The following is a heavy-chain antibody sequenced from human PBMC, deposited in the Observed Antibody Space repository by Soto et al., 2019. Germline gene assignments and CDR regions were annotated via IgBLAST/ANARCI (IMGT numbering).Heavy chain of an antibody. D-gene: IGHD6-6*01. CDR3: AKDRTGVAARRRSYQYSGMDV. CDR1: GFTFISYS. V-gene: IGHV3-30*18. J-gene: IGHJ6*02. Sequence: PGGSLRLSCAASGFTFISYSMHWVRQAPGKGLEWVAVISYGGHNEYYVDSVKGRFTIPRDNSKNTVSLQMNSLRAEDTAVYFCAKDRTGVAARRRSYQYSGMDVWGQGTTVTVSS. CDR2: ISYGGHNE.